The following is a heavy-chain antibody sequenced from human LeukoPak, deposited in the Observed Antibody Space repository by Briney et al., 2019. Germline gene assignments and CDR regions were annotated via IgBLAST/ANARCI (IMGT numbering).Heavy chain of an antibody. D-gene: IGHD1-26*01. CDR1: GYSISSGYY. Sequence: SGPTLVKPSETLSLTCTVSGYSISSGYYWSWIRQPAGKGLEWIGRIYTSGSTNYNPSLKSRVTMSVDTSKKQFSLKLSSVTAADTAVYYCARVRGSSGSYEYYHYMDVWGKGTTVTISS. V-gene: IGHV4-4*07. CDR3: ARVRGSSGSYEYYHYMDV. J-gene: IGHJ6*03. CDR2: IYTSGST.